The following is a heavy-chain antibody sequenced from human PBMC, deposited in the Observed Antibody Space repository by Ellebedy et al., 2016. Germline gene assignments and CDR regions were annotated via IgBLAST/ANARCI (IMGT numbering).Heavy chain of an antibody. CDR1: GLAVSDNH. CDR3: VRDRLTVTDYFHH. CDR2: INGDGSNT. J-gene: IGHJ4*02. Sequence: GESLKISXAASGLAVSDNHMNWVRQAPGKGLVWVSRINGDGSNTAYADSVKGRFTISRDNAKNTLYLQMNSLRADDTAVYYCVRDRLTVTDYFHHWGQGTLVTVSS. V-gene: IGHV3-74*01. D-gene: IGHD4-17*01.